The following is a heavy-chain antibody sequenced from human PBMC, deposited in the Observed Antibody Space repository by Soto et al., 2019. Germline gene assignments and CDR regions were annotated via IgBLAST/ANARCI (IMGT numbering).Heavy chain of an antibody. D-gene: IGHD2-15*01. CDR2: IYTGGST. J-gene: IGHJ4*02. CDR3: ARVRLDASGGSCYDY. CDR1: GCSISSYY. V-gene: IGHV4-4*07. Sequence: SETLSLPCAASGCSISSYYLHWVRQPAGKGLEWMGRIYTGGSTNYNPSLKSRVTMSVDTSKNQLSLKLSSVTAADTAVYYCARVRLDASGGSCYDYWGQGTLVTVSS.